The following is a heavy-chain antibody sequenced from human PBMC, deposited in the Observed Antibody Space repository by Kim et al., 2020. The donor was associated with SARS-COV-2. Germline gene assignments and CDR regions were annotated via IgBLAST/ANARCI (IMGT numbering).Heavy chain of an antibody. J-gene: IGHJ4*02. D-gene: IGHD3-16*01. CDR3: AKASMIDWYFDY. V-gene: IGHV3-9*01. Sequence: GYEGSVRGRSTIHRDNAKNSLYLQMNGLRPEDTALYYCAKASMIDWYFDYWGQGTPVTVSS.